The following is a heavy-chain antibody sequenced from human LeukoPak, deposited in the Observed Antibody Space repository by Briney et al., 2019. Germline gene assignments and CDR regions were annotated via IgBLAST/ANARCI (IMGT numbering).Heavy chain of an antibody. J-gene: IGHJ4*02. CDR1: DSSITSTYY. D-gene: IGHD2-8*01. CDR3: ARVLHAPYLIDS. V-gene: IGHV4-38-2*02. Sequence: PSETLSLTCTVSDSSITSTYYWAWFRQPPGKGLEWIATVFRLQTVRTFNNPSLESRVPMSLDPSQSQFSLNLTSVTAADTALYFCARVLHAPYLIDSWGQGTLVTVSS. CDR2: VFRLQTVRT.